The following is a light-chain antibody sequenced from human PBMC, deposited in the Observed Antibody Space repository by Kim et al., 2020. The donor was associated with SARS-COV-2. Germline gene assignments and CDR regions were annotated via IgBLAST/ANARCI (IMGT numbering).Light chain of an antibody. CDR2: GAS. Sequence: VSPWERATLSCRASQSVSGNLAWYHQKPGQAPRLLIYGASTRATGIPARFSGSGSGTEFTLTISSLQSEDFAVYSCQQYNNWPFTFGGGTKVDIK. V-gene: IGKV3D-15*01. CDR1: QSVSGN. J-gene: IGKJ4*01. CDR3: QQYNNWPFT.